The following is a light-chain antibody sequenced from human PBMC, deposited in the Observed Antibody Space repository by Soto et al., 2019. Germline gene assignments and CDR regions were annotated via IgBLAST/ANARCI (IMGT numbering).Light chain of an antibody. Sequence: DIQMTQSPSTLSGSVGDSVTITCRASQTISSWLAWYQQKPGKDPKLLIYKASTLKSGVPSRFSGSGSGTEFTLTISSLQPDDFATYYCQHYNSYSEAFGQGNKVQLK. CDR2: KAS. V-gene: IGKV1-5*03. CDR3: QHYNSYSEA. J-gene: IGKJ1*01. CDR1: QTISSW.